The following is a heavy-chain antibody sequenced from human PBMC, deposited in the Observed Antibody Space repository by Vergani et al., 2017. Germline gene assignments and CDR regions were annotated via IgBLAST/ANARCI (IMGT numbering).Heavy chain of an antibody. Sequence: QVQLVESGGGVVQPGRSLRLSCAASGFTFSSYGMHWVRQAPGKGLEWVAVISYDGSNKYYADSVKGRFTISRDNSKNTLYLQMNSLRAEDTAVYYCARGDCSSTSCYVSGGYWGQGTLVTVSS. J-gene: IGHJ4*02. CDR3: ARGDCSSTSCYVSGGY. V-gene: IGHV3-30*19. CDR2: ISYDGSNK. D-gene: IGHD2-2*01. CDR1: GFTFSSYG.